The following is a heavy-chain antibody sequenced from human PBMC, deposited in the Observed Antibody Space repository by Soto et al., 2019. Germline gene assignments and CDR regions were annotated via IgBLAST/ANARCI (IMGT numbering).Heavy chain of an antibody. V-gene: IGHV4-61*01. Sequence: SETLSLTCTVSGGSVSSRSHYWSWIRQPPWKGLEWIGYIYYSGSTKYNPSLRSRVTISVDTSKNQFSLKVSSVTAADTAIYYCARDFCGGDCSDDYYYYVMDVWGQGXTVTVYS. CDR1: GGSVSSRSHY. D-gene: IGHD2-21*02. CDR2: IYYSGST. J-gene: IGHJ6*02. CDR3: ARDFCGGDCSDDYYYYVMDV.